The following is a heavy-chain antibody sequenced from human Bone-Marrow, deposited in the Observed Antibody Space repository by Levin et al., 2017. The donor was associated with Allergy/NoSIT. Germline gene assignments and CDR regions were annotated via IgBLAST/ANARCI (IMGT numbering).Heavy chain of an antibody. CDR2: ISYDGSHK. J-gene: IGHJ4*02. D-gene: IGHD5-12*01. V-gene: IGHV3-30*04. CDR3: ARDSVMVATEYYFDY. Sequence: LSLTCAASGFTFSTYSMHWVRQAPGKGLEWVAIISYDGSHKYYADSVKGRFTISRDNSKNTLYLQVNSLRAEDTALYYCARDSVMVATEYYFDYWGQGTLVTVSS. CDR1: GFTFSTYS.